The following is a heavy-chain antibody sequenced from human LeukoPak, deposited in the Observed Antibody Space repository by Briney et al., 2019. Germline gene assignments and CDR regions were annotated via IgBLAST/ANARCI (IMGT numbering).Heavy chain of an antibody. Sequence: GGSLRLSCAASGFTFRNYYMIWVRQAPGKGLEWVSSISTSSSQKSYADSVKGRFSISRDNANNSLFLQMDSLRGDDTALYYCARVGLLVNGAFDIWGQGTMVTVAS. CDR3: ARVGLLVNGAFDI. J-gene: IGHJ3*02. D-gene: IGHD2-8*01. CDR1: GFTFRNYY. V-gene: IGHV3-21*01. CDR2: ISTSSSQK.